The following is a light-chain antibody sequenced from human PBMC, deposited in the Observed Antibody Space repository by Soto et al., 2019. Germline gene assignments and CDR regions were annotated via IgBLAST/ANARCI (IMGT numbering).Light chain of an antibody. CDR1: SSDVGGYNY. CDR3: NSYGGSNNWV. J-gene: IGLJ3*02. V-gene: IGLV2-8*01. Sequence: QSVLTQPPSASGSPGQSVAISCTGTSSDVGGYNYVSWYQQHPGKAPKLMIYEVTKRPSGVPDRFSGSKSGNTASLTVSGLQAEDEADYYCNSYGGSNNWVVGGGTKLNVL. CDR2: EVT.